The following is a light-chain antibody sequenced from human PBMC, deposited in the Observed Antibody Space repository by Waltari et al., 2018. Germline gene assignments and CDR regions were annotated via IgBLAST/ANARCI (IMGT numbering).Light chain of an antibody. V-gene: IGLV2-14*03. CDR1: SSAVGGYNH. CDR2: DVN. J-gene: IGLJ3*02. CDR3: NSYTSGRTWV. Sequence: QSALTQPASVSGSPGQSIIISCTGTSSAVGGYNHVSWFLHHPGKAPKLMIHDVNKRRSGVSSRFSGSKSGNTASLTISGLQAEDEAIYYCNSYTSGRTWVFGGGTRLTVL.